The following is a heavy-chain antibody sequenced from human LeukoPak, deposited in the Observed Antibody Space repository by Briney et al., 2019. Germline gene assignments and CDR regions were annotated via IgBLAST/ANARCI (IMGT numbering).Heavy chain of an antibody. Sequence: PGGSLRLSCAASGFTFSSYAMSWVRQAPGKGLEWVSAISGSGGSTYYADSVKGRFTISRDNAKNSLYLQMNSLRAEDTAVYYCARDSGGYGKPYYFDYWGQGTLVTVSS. D-gene: IGHD5-12*01. CDR1: GFTFSSYA. V-gene: IGHV3-23*01. CDR2: ISGSGGST. J-gene: IGHJ4*02. CDR3: ARDSGGYGKPYYFDY.